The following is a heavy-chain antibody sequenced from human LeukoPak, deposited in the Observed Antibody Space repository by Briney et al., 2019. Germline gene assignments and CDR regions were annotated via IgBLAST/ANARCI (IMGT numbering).Heavy chain of an antibody. V-gene: IGHV3-30*02. CDR1: GFTFSSYG. D-gene: IGHD3-22*01. CDR2: IRYDGSNK. Sequence: GGSLRLSCAASGFTFSSYGMHWVRQAPGKGLEWVAFIRYDGSNKYYADSVKGRFTISRDDSKNTLYLQMNSLRAEDTAVYYCAKDSSNYYDSSGCFDYWGQGTLVTVSS. CDR3: AKDSSNYYDSSGCFDY. J-gene: IGHJ4*02.